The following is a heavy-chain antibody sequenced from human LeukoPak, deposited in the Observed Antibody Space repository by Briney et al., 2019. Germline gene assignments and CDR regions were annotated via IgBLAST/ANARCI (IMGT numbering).Heavy chain of an antibody. J-gene: IGHJ3*02. V-gene: IGHV3-30-3*01. CDR1: GFTFSSYA. CDR3: AKDRQYQLLDAFDI. CDR2: ISYDGSNK. Sequence: GGSLRLSCAASGFTFSSYAMHWVRQAPGKGLEWVAVISYDGSNKYYADSVKGRFTISRDNSKNTLYLQMNSLRAEDTAVYYCAKDRQYQLLDAFDIWGQGTMVTVSS. D-gene: IGHD2-2*01.